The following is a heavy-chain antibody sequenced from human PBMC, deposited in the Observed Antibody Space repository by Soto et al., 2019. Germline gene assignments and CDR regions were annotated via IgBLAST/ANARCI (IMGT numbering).Heavy chain of an antibody. CDR2: IYHSGST. D-gene: IGHD1-7*01. Sequence: SETLSLTCAVSSGSISSSNWWSWVRQPPGKVLEWIGEIYHSGSTNYNPSLKSRVTISVDKSKNQFSLKLSSVTAADTAVYYCARENIGVDWNYRYYYMDVWGKGTTVTVSS. V-gene: IGHV4-4*02. CDR1: SGSISSSNW. CDR3: ARENIGVDWNYRYYYMDV. J-gene: IGHJ6*03.